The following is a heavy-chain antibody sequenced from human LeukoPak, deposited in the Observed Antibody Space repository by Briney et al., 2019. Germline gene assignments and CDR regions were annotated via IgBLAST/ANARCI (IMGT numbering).Heavy chain of an antibody. D-gene: IGHD2-2*01. CDR3: ARHGQPHWFDP. Sequence: TPSETLSLTCTVSSVSISSSSYYWGWIRQPPGKGLEWIGSIYYSGSTYYNPSLKSRVTISVDTSKNQFSLKLSSVTAADTAVYYCARHGQPHWFDPWGQGTLVTVSS. CDR2: IYYSGST. J-gene: IGHJ5*02. CDR1: SVSISSSSYY. V-gene: IGHV4-39*01.